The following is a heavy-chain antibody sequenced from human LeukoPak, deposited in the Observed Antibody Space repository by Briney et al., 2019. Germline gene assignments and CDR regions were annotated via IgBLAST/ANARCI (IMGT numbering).Heavy chain of an antibody. V-gene: IGHV3-23*01. Sequence: GSLRLSCAASGFTFSSYAMSWVRQAPGKGLEWVSAISGSGGSTYYADSVKGRFTISRDNSKNTLYLQMNSLRAEDTAVYYCAKATYDFWSGYYTPAVAYYFDYWGQGTLVTVSS. CDR1: GFTFSSYA. J-gene: IGHJ4*02. CDR2: ISGSGGST. D-gene: IGHD3-3*01. CDR3: AKATYDFWSGYYTPAVAYYFDY.